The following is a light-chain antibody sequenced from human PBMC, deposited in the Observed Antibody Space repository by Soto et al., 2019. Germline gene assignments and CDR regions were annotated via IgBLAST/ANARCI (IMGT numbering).Light chain of an antibody. CDR1: SGHSTYA. CDR2: LNSDGSH. Sequence: QSVLTQSPSASASLGASVKLTCTLTSGHSTYAIAWHQQQPEKGPRYLMNLNSDGSHNKGDEIPDRFSGSSSGAERYLTISSLQSEDEADYYCQTWGTGKGVFVGGTKLTVL. V-gene: IGLV4-69*01. CDR3: QTWGTGKGV. J-gene: IGLJ2*01.